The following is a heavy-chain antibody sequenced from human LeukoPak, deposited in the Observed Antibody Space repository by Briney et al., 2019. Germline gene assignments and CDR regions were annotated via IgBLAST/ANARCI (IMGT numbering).Heavy chain of an antibody. CDR3: AGSQDYYDSSGYQYYFDY. CDR2: INPNSGGT. J-gene: IGHJ4*02. CDR1: GYTFTGYY. D-gene: IGHD3-22*01. Sequence: ASVKVSCKASGYTFTGYYMHWVRQAPGQGLEWMGRINPNSGGTNYAQKFQGRVTMTRDTSISTAYMELSRLRSDDTAVYYCAGSQDYYDSSGYQYYFDYWGLGTLVTVSS. V-gene: IGHV1-2*06.